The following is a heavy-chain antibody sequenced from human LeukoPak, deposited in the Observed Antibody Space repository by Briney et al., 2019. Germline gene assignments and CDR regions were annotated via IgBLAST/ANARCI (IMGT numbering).Heavy chain of an antibody. CDR2: INSDGSST. J-gene: IGHJ4*02. V-gene: IGHV3-74*01. CDR1: GFTFSSYW. D-gene: IGHD6-19*01. Sequence: GGSLRLSCAASGFTFSSYWMHWVRQAPGKGLVRVSRINSDGSSTSYADSVKGRFTISRDNAKNTLYLQMNSLRAEDTAVYYCARDNSGGYADYWGQGTLVTVSS. CDR3: ARDNSGGYADY.